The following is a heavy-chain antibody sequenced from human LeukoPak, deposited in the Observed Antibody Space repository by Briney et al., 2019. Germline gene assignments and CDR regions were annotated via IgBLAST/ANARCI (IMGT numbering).Heavy chain of an antibody. CDR2: ISGSGSST. CDR1: GFTFSSYA. J-gene: IGHJ4*02. Sequence: GGSLRLSCAASGFTFSSYAMSWVRQAPGKGLEWVSAISGSGSSTYYADSVKGRFTISRDNSKNTLYLQMNSLRAEDTAVYYCAKDREAVTVRTAHFDYWGQGTLVTVSS. D-gene: IGHD6-19*01. CDR3: AKDREAVTVRTAHFDY. V-gene: IGHV3-23*01.